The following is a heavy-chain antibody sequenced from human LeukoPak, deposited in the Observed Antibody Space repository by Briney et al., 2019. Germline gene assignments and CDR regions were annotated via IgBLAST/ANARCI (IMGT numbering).Heavy chain of an antibody. V-gene: IGHV3-23*01. J-gene: IGHJ5*02. D-gene: IGHD5-12*01. CDR1: GFTFSSYA. CDR3: AKAGVVATKKYNWFDP. Sequence: GGSLRLSCAASGFTFSSYAMSWVRQAPGKGLEWVSAISGSGGSRYYADSVKGRFTISRDNSKNTLYLQMNSLRAEDTAVYYCAKAGVVATKKYNWFDPWGQGTLVTVSS. CDR2: ISGSGGSR.